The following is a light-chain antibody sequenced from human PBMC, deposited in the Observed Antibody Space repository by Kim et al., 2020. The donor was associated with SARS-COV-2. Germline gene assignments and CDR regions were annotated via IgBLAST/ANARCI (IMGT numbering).Light chain of an antibody. J-gene: IGLJ3*02. CDR2: NDD. Sequence: ELTQPPSASETPGQRVTISCSGSWTNVGSHIVNWFQQLPGTAPKLLIYNDDQRPSGVPDRFSGSRSGTSASLAISGLQSADEADYYCATWDNTLNAWVFGGGTKVTVL. CDR3: ATWDNTLNAWV. CDR1: WTNVGSHI. V-gene: IGLV1-44*01.